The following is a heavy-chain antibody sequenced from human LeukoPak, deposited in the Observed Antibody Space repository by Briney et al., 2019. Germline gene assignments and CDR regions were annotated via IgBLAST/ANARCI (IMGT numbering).Heavy chain of an antibody. V-gene: IGHV1-18*04. Sequence: ASVKVSCKASGYTFTSYGISWVRQAPGQGLEWMGWISACDGNTNYAQKFQGRVTVTTDTSTSTAYMEVRSLRSDDTAVYYCARSDPTVAGTYWGQGTLVTVSS. CDR2: ISACDGNT. CDR3: ARSDPTVAGTY. CDR1: GYTFTSYG. J-gene: IGHJ4*02. D-gene: IGHD6-19*01.